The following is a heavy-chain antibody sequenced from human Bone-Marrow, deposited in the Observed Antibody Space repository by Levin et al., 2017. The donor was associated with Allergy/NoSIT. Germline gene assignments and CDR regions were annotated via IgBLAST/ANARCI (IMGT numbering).Heavy chain of an antibody. CDR1: GFTFSDYY. J-gene: IGHJ6*02. CDR2: ITSSGTTK. CDR3: ARAPDTTSYFGDLYYGMDV. V-gene: IGHV3-11*01. D-gene: IGHD4-17*01. Sequence: GESLKISCAASGFTFSDYYMSWIRQAPGKGLEWVSYITSSGTTKYYADSVKGRFTISRDNAKNSLFLQLNSLRAEDTAVYYCARAPDTTSYFGDLYYGMDVWGQGTTVTVSS.